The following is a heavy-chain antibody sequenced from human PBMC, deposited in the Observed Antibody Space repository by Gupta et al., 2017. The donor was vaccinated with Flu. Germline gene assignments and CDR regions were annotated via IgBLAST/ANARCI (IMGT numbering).Heavy chain of an antibody. V-gene: IGHV4-59*03. CDR3: ASSAMYGVFDP. CDR2: IYYEGTT. D-gene: IGHD3-3*01. J-gene: IGHJ5*02. Sequence: SWIRQTPGKGLEWIAYIYYEGTTKYNPSLKSRVTVSIDTSKKQFSLSLNSVTAADSAVYYCASSAMYGVFDPWGQGILVTVSS.